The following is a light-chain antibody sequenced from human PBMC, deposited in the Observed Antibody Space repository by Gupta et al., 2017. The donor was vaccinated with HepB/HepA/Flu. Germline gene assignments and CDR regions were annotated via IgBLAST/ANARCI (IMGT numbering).Light chain of an antibody. Sequence: QSALTQPASVSGSPGQSLTISCTGTRSDVGSYNLVSWYQQHPGKAPKLLIYEVNKWASGVSDRFSGSKSGNTASLTISGLQAEDEADYYCCSYASTTVGFGGGTKLTVL. J-gene: IGLJ2*01. V-gene: IGLV2-23*02. CDR3: CSYASTTVG. CDR2: EVN. CDR1: RSDVGSYNL.